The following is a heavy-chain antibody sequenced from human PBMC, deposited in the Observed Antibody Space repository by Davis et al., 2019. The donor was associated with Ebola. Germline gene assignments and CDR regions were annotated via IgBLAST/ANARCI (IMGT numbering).Heavy chain of an antibody. Sequence: GESLKISCAASGFTFTRYSMNWVRQPPGEGLQWVSGISGSGATTYYADSLRGRFIISRDNSKNTLYLQMNTLRAEDTAIYYCAKNQGPGYTYGGGLDSWGQGTLVTVSS. J-gene: IGHJ4*02. V-gene: IGHV3-23*01. CDR1: GFTFTRYS. D-gene: IGHD5-18*01. CDR2: ISGSGATT. CDR3: AKNQGPGYTYGGGLDS.